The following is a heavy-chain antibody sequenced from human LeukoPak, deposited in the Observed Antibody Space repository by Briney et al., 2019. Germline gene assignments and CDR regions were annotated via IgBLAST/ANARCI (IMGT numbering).Heavy chain of an antibody. D-gene: IGHD2-15*01. J-gene: IGHJ4*02. CDR2: INHSGST. V-gene: IGHV4-39*07. Sequence: PSGTLSLTCTVSGGSISSGGYYWSWIRQPPGKGLEWIGEINHSGSTNYNPSLKSRVTISVDTSKNQFSLKLSSVTAADTAVYYCALGYCSGGSCHFDYWGQGTLVTVSS. CDR3: ALGYCSGGSCHFDY. CDR1: GGSISSGGYY.